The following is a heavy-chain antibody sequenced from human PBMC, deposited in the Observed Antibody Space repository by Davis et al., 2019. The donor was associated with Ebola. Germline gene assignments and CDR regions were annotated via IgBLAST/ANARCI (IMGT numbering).Heavy chain of an antibody. V-gene: IGHV3-11*01. CDR1: GFTFSDHY. D-gene: IGHD6-13*01. J-gene: IGHJ4*02. Sequence: GESLKISCAASGFTFSDHYMSWIRQAPGKGLEWVSYISSSGSTIYYADYVKGRFTISRDNAKNSLYLQMNSLRAEDTAVYYCASGYSSPDYWGQGTLVTVSS. CDR3: ASGYSSPDY. CDR2: ISSSGSTI.